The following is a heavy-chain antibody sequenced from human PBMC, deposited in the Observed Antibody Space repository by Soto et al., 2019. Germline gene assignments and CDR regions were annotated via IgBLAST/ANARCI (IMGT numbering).Heavy chain of an antibody. J-gene: IGHJ4*02. CDR3: AKAARDIVVVPAPTHY. V-gene: IGHV3-23*01. D-gene: IGHD2-2*01. Sequence: EVQLLESGGGLVQPGGSLRLSCGASGFTFSNFAMSWVRQAPGMGLEWVSSVSGGGGTTHYADSVKGRFTISRDNSKNTVYLQMNSLRAEDTAVYYCAKAARDIVVVPAPTHYWGQGTLVTVSS. CDR1: GFTFSNFA. CDR2: VSGGGGTT.